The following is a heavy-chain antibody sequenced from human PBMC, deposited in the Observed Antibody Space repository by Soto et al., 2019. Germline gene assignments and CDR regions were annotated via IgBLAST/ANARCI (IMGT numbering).Heavy chain of an antibody. J-gene: IGHJ6*02. Sequence: PSETLSLTCTVSGGSVSSGSYYWSWIRQPPGKGLEWIGYIYYSGSTNYNPSLKSRVTISVDTSKNQFSLKLSSVTAADTAMYYCARDHHYYDSSGYYYYGMDVWGQGTTVTVSS. D-gene: IGHD3-22*01. CDR3: ARDHHYYDSSGYYYYGMDV. CDR2: IYYSGST. V-gene: IGHV4-61*01. CDR1: GGSVSSGSYY.